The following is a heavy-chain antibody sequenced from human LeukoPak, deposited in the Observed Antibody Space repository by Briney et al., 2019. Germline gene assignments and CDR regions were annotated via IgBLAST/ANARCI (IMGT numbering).Heavy chain of an antibody. CDR1: GFTFSSYS. V-gene: IGHV3-21*01. J-gene: IGHJ4*02. Sequence: GGSLRLSCAASGFTFSSYSMNWVRQAPGKGLEWVSSISSSSSYIYYADSVKGRFTISRDNAKNSLYLQMNSLRAEDTAVYYCARGLDLSSGWYLEFDYWGQGTLVTVSS. CDR3: ARGLDLSSGWYLEFDY. D-gene: IGHD6-19*01. CDR2: ISSSSSYI.